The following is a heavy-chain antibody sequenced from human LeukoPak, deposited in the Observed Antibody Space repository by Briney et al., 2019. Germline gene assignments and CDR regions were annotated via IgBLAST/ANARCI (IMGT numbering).Heavy chain of an antibody. CDR2: ISYDGSNK. V-gene: IGHV3-30-3*01. J-gene: IGHJ4*02. CDR3: ARDALITMIVVGPIDY. CDR1: GFTFSSYA. Sequence: VQPGRSLRLSCAASGFTFSSYAMHWVRQAPGKGVEGGAVISYDGSNKYYADSVKGRFTISRDNSKNTLYLQMNSLRAEDTAVYYCARDALITMIVVGPIDYWGQGTLVTVSS. D-gene: IGHD3-22*01.